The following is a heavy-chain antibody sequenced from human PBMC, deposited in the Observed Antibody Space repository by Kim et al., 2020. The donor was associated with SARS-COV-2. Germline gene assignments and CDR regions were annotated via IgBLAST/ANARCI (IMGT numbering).Heavy chain of an antibody. CDR1: GFSLSTSGVG. J-gene: IGHJ4*02. CDR3: AHRAYDSSGYYYGVYFDY. Sequence: SGPTLVNPTQTLTLTCTFSGFSLSTSGVGVGWIRQPPGKALEWLALIYWDDDKRYSPSLKSRLTITKDTSKNQVVLTMTNMDPVDTATYYCAHRAYDSSGYYYGVYFDYRGQGTLVTVSS. CDR2: IYWDDDK. D-gene: IGHD3-22*01. V-gene: IGHV2-5*02.